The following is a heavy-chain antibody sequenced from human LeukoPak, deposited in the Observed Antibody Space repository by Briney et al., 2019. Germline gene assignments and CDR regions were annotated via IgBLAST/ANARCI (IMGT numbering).Heavy chain of an antibody. D-gene: IGHD1-7*01. CDR3: TRDENLSF. CDR1: GYTFTAYF. J-gene: IGHJ4*02. V-gene: IGHV1-2*06. CDR2: INPNSGGT. Sequence: ASVKVSCKASGYTFTAYFMHWVRQAPGQGLEWMGRINPNSGGTNYAQKFQGRVTMTRDTSNSTAYMELSRLRSDDTAVYYCTRDENLSFWGQGTLVTVSS.